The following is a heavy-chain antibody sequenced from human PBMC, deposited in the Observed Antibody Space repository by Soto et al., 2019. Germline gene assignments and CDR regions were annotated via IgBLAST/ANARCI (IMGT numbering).Heavy chain of an antibody. D-gene: IGHD5-18*01. V-gene: IGHV4-59*01. CDR2: IYYSGST. CDR3: ARSWRSYGYVNWFEP. CDR1: GGSISSYY. J-gene: IGHJ5*02. Sequence: SETLSLTCTVSGGSISSYYWSWIRQPPGKGLEWIGYIYYSGSTNYNPSLKSRVTISVDTSKNQFSLKLSSVTAADTAVYYCARSWRSYGYVNWFEPWGQGTLVTVSS.